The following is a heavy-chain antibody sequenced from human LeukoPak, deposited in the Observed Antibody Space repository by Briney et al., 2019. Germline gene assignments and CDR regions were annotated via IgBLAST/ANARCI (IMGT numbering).Heavy chain of an antibody. V-gene: IGHV3-15*01. CDR2: IKSEADGGTT. J-gene: IGHJ4*02. CDR1: GCRFTNAW. CDR3: VNLGGGSVSDY. D-gene: IGHD2-15*01. Sequence: KTGGPPGLPCAASGCRFTNAWKRGVRQAPGEGREWVSRIKSEADGGTTDYAAPVKGRFTVSRDDSKNTLYLQMNSLITEDTAVYYCVNLGGGSVSDYWGQGTLVTVSS.